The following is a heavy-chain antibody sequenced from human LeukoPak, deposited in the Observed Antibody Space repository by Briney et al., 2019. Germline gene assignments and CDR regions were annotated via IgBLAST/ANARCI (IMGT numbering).Heavy chain of an antibody. V-gene: IGHV4-61*09. CDR2: IYTSGST. D-gene: IGHD6-13*01. CDR3: ASGGYSSSWYVY. J-gene: IGHJ4*02. CDR1: GGSINSGSYY. Sequence: SQTLSLTCAVSGGSINSGSYYWNWIRQPAGKGLEWIGHIYTSGSTNYNPSLKSRVTISVDTSKNQFSLKLSSVTAADTAVYYCASGGYSSSWYVYWGQGTLVTVSS.